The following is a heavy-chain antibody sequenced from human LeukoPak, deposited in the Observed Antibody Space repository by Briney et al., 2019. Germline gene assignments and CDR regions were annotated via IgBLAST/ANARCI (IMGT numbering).Heavy chain of an antibody. V-gene: IGHV1-8*03. CDR3: ARGNDYGDIDDY. Sequence: ASVKVSCKASGYTFTGYYMHWVRQATGQGLEWMGWMNPNSGNTGYAQKFQGRVTITRNTSISTAYMELSSLRSEDTAVYYCARGNDYGDIDDYWGQGTLVTVSS. CDR1: GYTFTGYY. CDR2: MNPNSGNT. J-gene: IGHJ4*02. D-gene: IGHD4-17*01.